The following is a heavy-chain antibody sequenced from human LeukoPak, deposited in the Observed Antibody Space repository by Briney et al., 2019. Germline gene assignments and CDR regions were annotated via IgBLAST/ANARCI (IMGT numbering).Heavy chain of an antibody. Sequence: SETLSLTCTVSGGSISSYYWSWIRQPPGKGLEWIGYIYYSGSTNYNPSLKSRVTISVDTSKNQFSLKLSSVTAAATAVYYCARGLDDSSGFDYWGQGTLVTVSS. D-gene: IGHD3-22*01. J-gene: IGHJ4*02. CDR1: GGSISSYY. CDR3: ARGLDDSSGFDY. V-gene: IGHV4-59*01. CDR2: IYYSGST.